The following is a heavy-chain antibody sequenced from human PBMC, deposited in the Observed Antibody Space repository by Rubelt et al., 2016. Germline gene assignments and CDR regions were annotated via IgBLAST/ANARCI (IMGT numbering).Heavy chain of an antibody. CDR3: AREGGDY. CDR1: GYTFTGYY. D-gene: IGHD1-26*01. CDR2: INPNSGGT. V-gene: IGHV1-2*02. J-gene: IGHJ4*02. Sequence: QVQLVQSGAEVKKPGASVKVSCKPSGYTFTGYYIHWVRQAPGQGLEWMGWINPNSGGTNYAQRIQGRGTMTKETSISTACMGLGRLRSDDTAVFYCAREGGDYWGQGTLVTVSS.